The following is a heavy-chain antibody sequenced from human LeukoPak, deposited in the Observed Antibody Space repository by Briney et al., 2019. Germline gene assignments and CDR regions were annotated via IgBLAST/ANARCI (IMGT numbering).Heavy chain of an antibody. CDR3: AREVKVGNTDTGYYFDY. V-gene: IGHV4-59*01. D-gene: IGHD2/OR15-2a*01. J-gene: IGHJ4*01. CDR2: IYYSGST. CDR1: GGSISSYY. Sequence: SETLSLTCTVSGGSISSYYWSWIRQPPGKGLEWIGYIYYSGSTNYNPSLKRRVTISVDTSKSQFSLKLNSVTAADTAVYYCAREVKVGNTDTGYYFDYWGQESWSPSPQ.